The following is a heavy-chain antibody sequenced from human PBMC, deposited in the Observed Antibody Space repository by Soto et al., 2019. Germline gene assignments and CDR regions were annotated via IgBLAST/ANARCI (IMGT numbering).Heavy chain of an antibody. CDR3: ARGVSSTYYYYMDV. J-gene: IGHJ6*03. CDR1: GYTFTSYD. Sequence: GASVKVSCKASGYTFTSYDINWVRQATGQGLEWMGWMNPNSGNTGYAQKFQGRVTMTRNTSISTAYMELSSLRSEDTAVYYCARGVSSTYYYYMDVWGKGTTVTVSS. CDR2: MNPNSGNT. V-gene: IGHV1-8*01. D-gene: IGHD2-2*01.